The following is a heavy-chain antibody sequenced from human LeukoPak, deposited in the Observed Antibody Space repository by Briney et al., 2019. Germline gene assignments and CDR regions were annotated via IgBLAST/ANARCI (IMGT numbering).Heavy chain of an antibody. CDR3: SRDPSYDSTHAAFYI. Sequence: ASAKVSCKASGYTFTSYVINWVRPATGQGLEWMGWMNSYSGSTDYAQKFQGRVTITSNTSISTAYMELSSLRSDGPAVYYYSRDPSYDSTHAAFYIWGQRTMVTVSS. CDR2: MNSYSGST. CDR1: GYTFTSYV. J-gene: IGHJ3*02. D-gene: IGHD3-22*01. V-gene: IGHV1-8*03.